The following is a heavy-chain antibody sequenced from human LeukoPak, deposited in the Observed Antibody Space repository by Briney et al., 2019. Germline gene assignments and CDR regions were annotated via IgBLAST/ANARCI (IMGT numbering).Heavy chain of an antibody. CDR2: MNPNSGNT. V-gene: IGHV1-8*01. CDR1: GYTFTSYD. J-gene: IGHJ6*02. D-gene: IGHD5-12*01. Sequence: ASVKVSCKASGYTFTSYDINWVRQATGQGLEWMGWMNPNSGNTGYAQKFQGRVTMTRNTSISTAYMELSSLRSEDTAVYYCARVYYSGYDPDYYYYYYGMDVWGQGTTVTVSS. CDR3: ARVYYSGYDPDYYYYYYGMDV.